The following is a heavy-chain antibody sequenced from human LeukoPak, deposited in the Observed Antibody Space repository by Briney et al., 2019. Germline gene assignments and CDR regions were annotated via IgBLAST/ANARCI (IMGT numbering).Heavy chain of an antibody. Sequence: GESLRLSCAASGFTFNSYAMSWVRQAPGEGLEWVSGISGSGGRTYYADSLKGRFTISRDNSKNTLYLQMNSLRVEDTAVYYCAKRNYYGSRGYYEYYFDDWGQGTLVTVSS. CDR3: AKRNYYGSRGYYEYYFDD. CDR2: ISGSGGRT. CDR1: GFTFNSYA. D-gene: IGHD3-22*01. J-gene: IGHJ4*02. V-gene: IGHV3-23*01.